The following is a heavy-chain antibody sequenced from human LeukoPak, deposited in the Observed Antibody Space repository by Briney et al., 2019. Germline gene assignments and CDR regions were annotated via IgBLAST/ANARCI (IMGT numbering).Heavy chain of an antibody. J-gene: IGHJ6*02. Sequence: GASVKVSCKASGYTFTSYGISWVRQAPGQGLEWMGWINPNSGGTNYAQKFQGWVTMTRDTSISTAYMELSRLRSDDTAVYYCARDVKAGYSSPTYGMDVWGQGTTVTVSS. V-gene: IGHV1-2*04. CDR2: INPNSGGT. CDR1: GYTFTSYG. D-gene: IGHD6-13*01. CDR3: ARDVKAGYSSPTYGMDV.